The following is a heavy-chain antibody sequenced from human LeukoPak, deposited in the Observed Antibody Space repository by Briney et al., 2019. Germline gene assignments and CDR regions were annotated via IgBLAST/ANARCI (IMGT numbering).Heavy chain of an antibody. J-gene: IGHJ4*02. CDR3: AKGSRAKHYYDSSGYCDY. D-gene: IGHD3-22*01. V-gene: IGHV3-30*18. Sequence: PGESLRLSCAASGFTFSSYGMHWVRPAPGKGLEWASVISYDGSNKYYADSVKGRFTISRDNSKKTLYLQMNSLRAEDTAVYYCAKGSRAKHYYDSSGYCDYWGQGTLVTVSS. CDR2: ISYDGSNK. CDR1: GFTFSSYG.